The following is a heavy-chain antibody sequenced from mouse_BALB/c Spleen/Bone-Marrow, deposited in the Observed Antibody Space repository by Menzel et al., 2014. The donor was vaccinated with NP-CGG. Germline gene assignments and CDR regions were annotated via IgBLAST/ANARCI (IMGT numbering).Heavy chain of an antibody. CDR2: IDPANGNT. Sequence: EVKLMESGAELVKLGASVKLSCTASGFNIKDTYMHWVKQRPEQGLEWIGRIDPANGNTKYDPKFQGKATITADTSSNTAYLQLSSLTSEDTAVYYCARGYDGFAYWGQGTLVTVSA. D-gene: IGHD2-2*01. J-gene: IGHJ3*01. CDR3: ARGYDGFAY. CDR1: GFNIKDTY. V-gene: IGHV14-3*02.